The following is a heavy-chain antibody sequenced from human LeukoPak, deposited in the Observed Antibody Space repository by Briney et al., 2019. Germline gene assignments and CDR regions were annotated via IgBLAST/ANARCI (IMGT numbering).Heavy chain of an antibody. Sequence: PSETLSLTCTVSGGSISSYYWSWIRQPPGKGLEWIGEINHSGSTNYNPSLKSRVTISVDTSKNQFSLKLSSVTAADTAVYYCARGEETEGYFDYWGQGTLVTVSS. J-gene: IGHJ4*02. CDR3: ARGEETEGYFDY. CDR1: GGSISSYY. CDR2: INHSGST. V-gene: IGHV4-34*01. D-gene: IGHD2-21*02.